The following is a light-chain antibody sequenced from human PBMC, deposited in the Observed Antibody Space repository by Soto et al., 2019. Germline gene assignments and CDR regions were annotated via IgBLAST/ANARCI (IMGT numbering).Light chain of an antibody. V-gene: IGLV2-23*02. Sequence: QSVLTQPASVSGSPGQWITISCTGTSSDVGSYNLVSWYEQHPGKAPKLMIYEVSKRPSGVSNRFSGSKSGNTASLTISGLQAEDEADYYCFSYAGSSSNYVFGTGTKVTVL. J-gene: IGLJ1*01. CDR2: EVS. CDR1: SSDVGSYNL. CDR3: FSYAGSSSNYV.